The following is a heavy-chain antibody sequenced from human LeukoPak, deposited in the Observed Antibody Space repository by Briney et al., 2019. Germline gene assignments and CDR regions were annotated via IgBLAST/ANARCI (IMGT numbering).Heavy chain of an antibody. CDR2: INSDGSST. CDR3: ARDYDPDYYDSSGYSDY. CDR1: GFTVSSNY. D-gene: IGHD3-22*01. J-gene: IGHJ4*01. V-gene: IGHV3-74*03. Sequence: GGSLRLSCAASGFTVSSNYMSWVRQAPGKGPLWVSRINSDGSSTKYADTVEGRFVISRDNARNILYLQMNSLRAEDTAVYYCARDYDPDYYDSSGYSDYWGQGTRVTVSS.